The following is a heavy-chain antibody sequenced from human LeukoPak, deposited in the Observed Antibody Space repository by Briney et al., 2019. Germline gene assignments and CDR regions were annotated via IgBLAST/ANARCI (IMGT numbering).Heavy chain of an antibody. CDR1: GYTFTGYY. D-gene: IGHD6-6*01. J-gene: IGHJ4*02. CDR3: ARDWGHISSSSG. V-gene: IGHV1-2*06. CDR2: INPNSGGT. Sequence: ASLKLSCTASGYTFTGYYMHWVRQAPGQGLEWMGLINPNSGGTNYAQKFQGSVTMTRDTSTNTHYLQLSRLRSAATAADYFARDWGHISSSSGWGQGTLVTVP.